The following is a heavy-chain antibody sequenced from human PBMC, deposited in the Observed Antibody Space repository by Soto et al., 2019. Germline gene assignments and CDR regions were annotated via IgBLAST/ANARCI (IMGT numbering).Heavy chain of an antibody. D-gene: IGHD5-18*01. J-gene: IGHJ6*03. CDR3: ARVAGTDMVLYMDV. CDR2: ISSSSTYI. CDR1: GFTFSTYS. V-gene: IGHV3-21*01. Sequence: EVQLVESGGGLVKPGGSLRLSCAASGFTFSTYSMNWVRQAPGEGLEWVSSISSSSTYIYYADSVKGRFTISRDNAKKSLYLQMNSLRAEDTAVYYCARVAGTDMVLYMDVWGKGTTVTVSS.